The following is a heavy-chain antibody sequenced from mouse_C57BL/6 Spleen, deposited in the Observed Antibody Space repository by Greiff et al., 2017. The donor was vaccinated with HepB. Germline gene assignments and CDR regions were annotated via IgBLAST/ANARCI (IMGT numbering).Heavy chain of an antibody. CDR3: ARNYGSSSAMDY. CDR2: ISSGSSTI. Sequence: EVKLMVSGGGLVKPGGSLKLSCAASGFTFSDYGMHWVRQAPEKGLEWVAYISSGSSTIYYADTVKGRFTISRDNAKNTLFLQMTSLRSEDTAMYYCARNYGSSSAMDYWGQGTSVTVSS. V-gene: IGHV5-17*01. D-gene: IGHD1-1*01. CDR1: GFTFSDYG. J-gene: IGHJ4*01.